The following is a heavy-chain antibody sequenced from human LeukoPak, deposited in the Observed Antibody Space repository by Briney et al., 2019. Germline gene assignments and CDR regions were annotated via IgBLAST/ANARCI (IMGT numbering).Heavy chain of an antibody. CDR2: ISYDGSNK. V-gene: IGHV3-30*04. CDR3: AKGTAFYDSSDPGFDY. J-gene: IGHJ4*02. Sequence: GGSLRLSCAASGLTFSSYAMHWVRQAPGKGLEWVAVISYDGSNKYYADSVKGRFTISRDNSKNTLYLQMNSLRAEDTAVYYCAKGTAFYDSSDPGFDYWGQGTLVTVSS. CDR1: GLTFSSYA. D-gene: IGHD3-22*01.